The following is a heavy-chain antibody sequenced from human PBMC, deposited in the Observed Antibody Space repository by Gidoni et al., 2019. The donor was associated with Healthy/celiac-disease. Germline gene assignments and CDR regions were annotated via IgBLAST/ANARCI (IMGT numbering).Heavy chain of an antibody. J-gene: IGHJ6*02. CDR2: ISSSSSYT. D-gene: IGHD3-10*01. CDR3: ARGPTMVRGVYYYGMDV. Sequence: QVQLVESGGGLVKPGGSLRLSCAASGFTFSDYYMSWIRQAPGKGLEWVSYISSSSSYTNDADSVKGRFTISRDNAKNSLYLQMNSLRAEDTAVYYCARGPTMVRGVYYYGMDVWGQGTTVTVSS. CDR1: GFTFSDYY. V-gene: IGHV3-11*06.